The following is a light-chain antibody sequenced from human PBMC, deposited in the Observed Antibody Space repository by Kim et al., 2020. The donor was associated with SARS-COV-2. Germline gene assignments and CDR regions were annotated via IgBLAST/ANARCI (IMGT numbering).Light chain of an antibody. J-gene: IGLJ2*01. V-gene: IGLV1-51*01. CDR1: NVKFSS. CDR2: DTY. CDR3: GTWDNSLGVVT. Sequence: SAAPGQRVTISSSNVKFSSVSGYQQLPGRAPRLIIYDTYERHSGIPDRFSGSKSGTSATLDITGLQTGDEAEYYCGTWDNSLGVVTFGGGTQLTVL.